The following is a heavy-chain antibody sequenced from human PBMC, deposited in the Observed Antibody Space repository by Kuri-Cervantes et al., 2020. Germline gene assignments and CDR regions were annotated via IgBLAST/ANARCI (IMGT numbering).Heavy chain of an antibody. CDR1: VFTFTSSA. V-gene: IGHV1-58*01. J-gene: IGHJ6*03. Sequence: LVKVSCKASVFTFTSSAVQWVRQARGQRREWIGWIVVGSGNTNYAQKFQERVTITSDMSTSTAYMELSSLRSEDTAGYYLAADQRYNWNPTEDYYYHMDVWGKGTTVTVSS. CDR2: IVVGSGNT. D-gene: IGHD1-20*01. CDR3: AADQRYNWNPTEDYYYHMDV.